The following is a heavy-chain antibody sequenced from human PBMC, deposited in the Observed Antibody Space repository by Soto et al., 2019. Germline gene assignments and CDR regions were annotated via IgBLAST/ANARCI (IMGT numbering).Heavy chain of an antibody. J-gene: IGHJ4*02. V-gene: IGHV4-39*01. D-gene: IGHD4-17*01. CDR3: ARRRASDYGGNHHPYYFDR. CDR1: GASIITDNYF. CDR2: ISYSGRT. Sequence: SETLSLTCTVSGASIITDNYFWVWIRQSPRRGLELIGSISYSGRTYDNPSLQSRVTISIDASKNQFSLKLTSVTTADTAVYYCARRRASDYGGNHHPYYFDRWGQGALDTVSS.